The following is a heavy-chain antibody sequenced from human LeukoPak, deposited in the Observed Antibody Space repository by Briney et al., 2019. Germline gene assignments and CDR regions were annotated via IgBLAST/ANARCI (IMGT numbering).Heavy chain of an antibody. Sequence: GGSLRLSRAASAFTFSNFGMNWVRQAPGKGLEWVSYISSSSSTITYADSVRGRFTISRDNAKNSLYLQMNSLRAEDTAVYYCALETSALDIWGQGTMVTVSS. D-gene: IGHD3-3*01. J-gene: IGHJ3*02. V-gene: IGHV3-48*01. CDR3: ALETSALDI. CDR1: AFTFSNFG. CDR2: ISSSSSTI.